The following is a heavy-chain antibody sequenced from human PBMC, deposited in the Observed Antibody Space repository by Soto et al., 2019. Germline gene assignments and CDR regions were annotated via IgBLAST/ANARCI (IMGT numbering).Heavy chain of an antibody. V-gene: IGHV3-23*01. CDR1: EFTFSNYG. CDR3: AKNPGYYYDSTGYHFDY. Sequence: PGGSLRLSCAASEFTFSNYGMSWVRQAPGKGLEWVSAISYGGGTTYYADSVKGRFTISRDNSKNTLYLQMNSLRAEDTAVYYCAKNPGYYYDSTGYHFDYWGQGTLVTVSS. CDR2: ISYGGGTT. J-gene: IGHJ4*02. D-gene: IGHD3-22*01.